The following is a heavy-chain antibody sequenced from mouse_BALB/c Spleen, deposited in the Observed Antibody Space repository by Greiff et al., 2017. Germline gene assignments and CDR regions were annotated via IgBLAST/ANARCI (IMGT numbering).Heavy chain of an antibody. CDR2: IWGDGST. D-gene: IGHD2-14*01. J-gene: IGHJ2*01. CDR1: GFSLTNSG. V-gene: IGHV2-6-6*01. CDR3: AKAAYYRSFDY. Sequence: QVQLKESGPGLVAPSQSLSITCTVSGFSLTNSGVHWVRQSPGKGLEWLGVIWGDGSTNYNSAFKSRLSISKDNSKSQVFLKMNSLQTDDTARYYCAKAAYYRSFDYWGQGTTLTVSS.